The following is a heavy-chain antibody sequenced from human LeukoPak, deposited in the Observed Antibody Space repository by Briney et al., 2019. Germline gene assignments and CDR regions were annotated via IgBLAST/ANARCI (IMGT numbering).Heavy chain of an antibody. J-gene: IGHJ4*02. CDR3: ARHPFATPFDY. Sequence: SETLSLTCNVSGGSISNYCWSWIRQPPGKGLEWIGYMYHTGHTMYNSSLKSRVTMSLDTSNNHFSLRLSSVTAADTAVYYCARHPFATPFDYWGPGTVVTVSS. CDR1: GGSISNYC. D-gene: IGHD2-15*01. V-gene: IGHV4-59*08. CDR2: MYHTGHT.